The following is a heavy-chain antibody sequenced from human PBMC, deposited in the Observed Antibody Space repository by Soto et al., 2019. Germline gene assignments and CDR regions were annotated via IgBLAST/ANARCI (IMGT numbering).Heavy chain of an antibody. CDR2: IYDTGINGYKPST. D-gene: IGHD6-6*01. J-gene: IGHJ6*02. Sequence: AETLSLTCTVSGGSITSSYLSWIRQAPGKGLEWIAYIYDTGINGYKPSTSYNPSLKSRVNMSVDTSKSQFSLKLTSVTAADTAVYYCARVDRRHPPRIAARPNYYYYGMDVWGQGTTVTVSS. CDR3: ARVDRRHPPRIAARPNYYYYGMDV. V-gene: IGHV4-59*12. CDR1: GGSITSSY.